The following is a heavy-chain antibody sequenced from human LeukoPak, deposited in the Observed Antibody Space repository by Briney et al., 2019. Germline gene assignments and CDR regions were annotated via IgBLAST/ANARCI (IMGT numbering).Heavy chain of an antibody. Sequence: GGSLRLSCAASGFTFSSYGMHWVRQVPGKGLEWVAVISYDGSNKYYADSVKGRFTISRDNSKNTLYLQMNSLRAEDTAVYYCAKDPDYGSGYFDYWGQGTLVTVSS. CDR2: ISYDGSNK. V-gene: IGHV3-30*18. CDR1: GFTFSSYG. D-gene: IGHD3-10*01. J-gene: IGHJ4*02. CDR3: AKDPDYGSGYFDY.